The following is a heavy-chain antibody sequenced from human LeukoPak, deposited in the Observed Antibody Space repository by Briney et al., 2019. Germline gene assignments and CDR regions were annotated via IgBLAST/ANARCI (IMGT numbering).Heavy chain of an antibody. V-gene: IGHV3-7*01. CDR2: IRQDGGEK. D-gene: IGHD6-13*01. CDR3: ARDGTAAGLYFDL. CDR1: GFTFTDYW. Sequence: GGSLRLSCAVSGFTFTDYWMNWVRQAPGKGLEWVASIRQDGGEKYYVDSVRGRFTISRDNTRNSLYLQMSALRAEDTAVYYCARDGTAAGLYFDLWGQGTLVTVSS. J-gene: IGHJ4*01.